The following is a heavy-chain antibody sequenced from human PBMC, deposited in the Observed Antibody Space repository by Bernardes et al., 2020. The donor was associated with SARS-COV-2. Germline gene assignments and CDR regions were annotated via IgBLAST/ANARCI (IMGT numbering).Heavy chain of an antibody. J-gene: IGHJ4*02. D-gene: IGHD3-3*02. CDR1: GGSISSYY. Sequence: SETLSLTRAVSGGSISSYYWSWIRQPPGKGLEWIGEIDHGGTTNYNPSLRSRVTLSLDTSKNHFSLKLSSVTAADTAVYYCARDGDGTFLAYWGQGTVATVSS. CDR2: IDHGGTT. V-gene: IGHV4-34*01. CDR3: ARDGDGTFLAY.